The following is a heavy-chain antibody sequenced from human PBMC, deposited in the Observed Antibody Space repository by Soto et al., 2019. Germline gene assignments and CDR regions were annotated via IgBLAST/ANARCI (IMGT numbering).Heavy chain of an antibody. Sequence: GESLKISCKGSGYSFTSYWIGWVRQMPGKGLEWMGIIYPGDSDTRYSPSFQGQVTISADKSISTAYLQWSSLKASDTAMYYCERIVSSSGYYRSRYFWFDPWGQETLVTVSS. CDR1: GYSFTSYW. J-gene: IGHJ5*01. CDR2: IYPGDSDT. CDR3: ERIVSSSGYYRSRYFWFDP. V-gene: IGHV5-51*01. D-gene: IGHD3-22*01.